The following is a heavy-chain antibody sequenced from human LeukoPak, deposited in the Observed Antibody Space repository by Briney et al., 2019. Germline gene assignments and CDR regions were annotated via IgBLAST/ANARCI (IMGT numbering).Heavy chain of an antibody. CDR2: ISSNGGST. Sequence: PGGSLRLSCAASGFTFSSYAMHWVRQAPGKGLEYVSAISSNGGSTYYANSVKGRFTISRDNSKNTLYLQMGSLRAEDMAVYYCARIAYGQADYWGQGTLVTVSS. V-gene: IGHV3-64*01. D-gene: IGHD2-8*01. CDR1: GFTFSSYA. J-gene: IGHJ4*02. CDR3: ARIAYGQADY.